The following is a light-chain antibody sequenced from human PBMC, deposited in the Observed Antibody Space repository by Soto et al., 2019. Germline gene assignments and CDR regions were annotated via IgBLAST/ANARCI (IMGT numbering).Light chain of an antibody. CDR3: QQYGSSGT. J-gene: IGKJ1*01. Sequence: ESVLTGARGTLSLSPGERATLSCRASQSVSNNYLAWYQQKPGQAPRLLIYGASNRATGIPDRFSGSGSGTDFTLTISRLEPEDFAVYYCQQYGSSGTFGQGTKVDLK. V-gene: IGKV3-20*01. CDR2: GAS. CDR1: QSVSNNY.